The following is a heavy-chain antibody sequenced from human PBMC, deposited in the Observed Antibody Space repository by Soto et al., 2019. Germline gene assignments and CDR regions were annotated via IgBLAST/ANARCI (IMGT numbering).Heavy chain of an antibody. D-gene: IGHD3-9*01. V-gene: IGHV3-23*01. CDR2: ISGSDTRT. Sequence: GGSLRLSXVASEFTFSTYAMLWFRQAPGKGLECVAVISGSDTRTYYADSVKARFTVSRDNSKNTLYLQMNSLRAEDTAVYYCAKFDFYTVYSDYWGQGAQVTVS. CDR3: AKFDFYTVYSDY. CDR1: EFTFSTYA. J-gene: IGHJ4*02.